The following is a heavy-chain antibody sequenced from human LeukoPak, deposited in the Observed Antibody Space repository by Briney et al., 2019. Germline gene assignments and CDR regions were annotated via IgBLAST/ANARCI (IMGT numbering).Heavy chain of an antibody. CDR3: AKDGGGYSSSTAVFDH. Sequence: GGSLRLSCAASGFTFSSYGMHWVRQAPGKGLEWVAVISYDGSNKYYADSVKGRFTISRDNSKNTPYLQMNSLRAEDTAVYYCAKDGGGYSSSTAVFDHWGQGTLVTVSS. V-gene: IGHV3-30*18. CDR2: ISYDGSNK. J-gene: IGHJ4*02. D-gene: IGHD6-13*01. CDR1: GFTFSSYG.